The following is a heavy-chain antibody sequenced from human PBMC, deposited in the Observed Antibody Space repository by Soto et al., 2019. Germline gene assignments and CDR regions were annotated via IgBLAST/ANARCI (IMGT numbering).Heavy chain of an antibody. J-gene: IGHJ4*02. Sequence: QVQLVQSGAEVKKPGSSVTVSCKASGGTFSSYAISWVRQAPGQGLEWMGGIIPIVGTANYAQNVQGSVTITADESTSRADMELSILISEDTAEYYCARESNTVTTGYFAHWVQGTLVTDSS. CDR3: ARESNTVTTGYFAH. D-gene: IGHD4-17*01. V-gene: IGHV1-69*12. CDR2: IIPIVGTA. CDR1: GGTFSSYA.